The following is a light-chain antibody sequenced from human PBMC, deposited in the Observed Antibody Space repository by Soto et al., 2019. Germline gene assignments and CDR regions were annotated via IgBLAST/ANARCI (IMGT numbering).Light chain of an antibody. CDR3: QQYYSTPYT. J-gene: IGKJ2*01. V-gene: IGKV4-1*01. Sequence: DIVMTQSPDSLAVSLGERATINCKSSQSVLYSSKNKNYLAWYQQKPGQPPKLLIYWASARESGVPDRFSGSGSGTDFTLTISSLHAEDVAVYYCQQYYSTPYTFGQGTKLEIK. CDR1: QSVLYSSKNKNY. CDR2: WAS.